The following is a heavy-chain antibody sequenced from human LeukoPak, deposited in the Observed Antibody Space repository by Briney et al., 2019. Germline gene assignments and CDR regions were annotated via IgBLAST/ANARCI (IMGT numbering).Heavy chain of an antibody. J-gene: IGHJ6*03. CDR1: GGSFSGYY. Sequence: PSETLSLTCAVYGGSFSGYYWSWIRQPPGKGLEWIGEINHSGSTNYNPSLKSRVTISADTSKNQFSLKLSSVTAADTAVYYCARGRRDSSGYYELSYYYMDVWGKGTTVTVSS. CDR2: INHSGST. V-gene: IGHV4-34*01. CDR3: ARGRRDSSGYYELSYYYMDV. D-gene: IGHD3-22*01.